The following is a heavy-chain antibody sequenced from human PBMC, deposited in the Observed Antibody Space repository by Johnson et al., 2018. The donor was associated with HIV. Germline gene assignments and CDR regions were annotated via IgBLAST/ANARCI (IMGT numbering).Heavy chain of an antibody. CDR2: IYSGGST. D-gene: IGHD3-3*01. V-gene: IGHV3-53*01. CDR1: GFTVSSNY. CDR3: AKDLTYYNFWSGSWGDAFDI. Sequence: VQLVESGGGLIQPGGSLRLSCAASGFTVSSNYMSWVRQAPGKGLEWVSVIYSGGSTYYADSVKGRFTISRDNSKNTLFLQMNSLGAEDTAVYYCAKDLTYYNFWSGSWGDAFDIWGQGTMVTVSS. J-gene: IGHJ3*02.